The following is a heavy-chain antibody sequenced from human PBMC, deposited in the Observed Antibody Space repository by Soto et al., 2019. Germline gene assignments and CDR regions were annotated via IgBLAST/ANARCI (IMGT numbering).Heavy chain of an antibody. CDR3: ARGTPRFKLGYCSGGSCYSGMDV. CDR1: GGSISSGGYY. V-gene: IGHV4-31*03. J-gene: IGHJ6*02. CDR2: IYYSGST. D-gene: IGHD2-15*01. Sequence: QVQLQESGPGLVKPSQTLSLTCTVSGGSISSGGYYWSWIRQHPGKGLEWIGYIYYSGSTYYNPSLKSRVTISVDTSKNQFSLKLSSVTAADTAVYYCARGTPRFKLGYCSGGSCYSGMDVWGQGTTVTVSS.